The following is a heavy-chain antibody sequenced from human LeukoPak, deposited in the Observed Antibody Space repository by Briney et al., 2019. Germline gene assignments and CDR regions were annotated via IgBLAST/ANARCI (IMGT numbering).Heavy chain of an antibody. D-gene: IGHD2-8*02. Sequence: GGSLRLSCAASGFTFSSYEMNWVRQAPGKGLEWVSYISNSGSTIYYADSVKGRSTSSRDNAKNALYLQMNSLRAEDTGVYYCASLEGGFWWGVDYWGQGTMVTVSS. CDR3: ASLEGGFWWGVDY. CDR1: GFTFSSYE. CDR2: ISNSGSTI. J-gene: IGHJ4*02. V-gene: IGHV3-48*03.